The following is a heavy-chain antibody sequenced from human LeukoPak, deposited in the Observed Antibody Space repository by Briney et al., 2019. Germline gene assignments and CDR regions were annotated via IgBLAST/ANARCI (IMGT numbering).Heavy chain of an antibody. CDR3: ARAPPYYYESSGYPQGYYFDP. J-gene: IGHJ4*02. D-gene: IGHD3-22*01. CDR2: IDYGGNT. V-gene: IGHV4-39*01. Sequence: PSETLSLTRTVSGGSISSSSYYWGWIPQPPGKGLEGVGGIDYGGNTYYNPSLKSRVTISVDTSKNQSSLKPRSVTAADTAVYYCARAPPYYYESSGYPQGYYFDPWGQGTLVTVSS. CDR1: GGSISSSSYY.